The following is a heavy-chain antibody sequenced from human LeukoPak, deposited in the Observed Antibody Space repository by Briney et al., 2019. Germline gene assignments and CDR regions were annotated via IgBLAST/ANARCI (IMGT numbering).Heavy chain of an antibody. J-gene: IGHJ4*02. CDR3: ARRAYYDTSGRFDY. V-gene: IGHV4-39*01. Sequence: SETLSLTCTVSGGSISTSVYFWGWIRQPPGKGLEWIGNIYYSGSTYYNPSLKSRVTISVGTSKNQFSLKLSSVTAADTAVYYCARRAYYDTSGRFDYWGQGTLVTVSS. CDR1: GGSISTSVYF. D-gene: IGHD3-22*01. CDR2: IYYSGST.